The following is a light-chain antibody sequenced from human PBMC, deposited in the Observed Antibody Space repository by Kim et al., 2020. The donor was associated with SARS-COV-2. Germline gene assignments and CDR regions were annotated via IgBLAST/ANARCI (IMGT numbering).Light chain of an antibody. Sequence: SPAESATLSYRASQRVSSYLALYQQKPAQAPRLLIYDASNRAIGIPARFSGSVPGTDFTLTISSLEPEDFAVYYCQQRSNWLSLTFGGGTKVDIK. CDR2: DAS. V-gene: IGKV3D-11*01. J-gene: IGKJ4*01. CDR3: QQRSNWLSLT. CDR1: QRVSSY.